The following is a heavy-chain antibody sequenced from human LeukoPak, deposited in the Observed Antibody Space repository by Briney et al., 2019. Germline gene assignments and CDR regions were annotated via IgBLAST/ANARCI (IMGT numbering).Heavy chain of an antibody. CDR3: ARGPKWTGSYYYFDY. CDR2: MNPNSGNT. J-gene: IGHJ4*02. Sequence: ASVKVPCKTSGYTFPSYDINWVRQATGQGLEWMGWMNPNSGNTGYTQKFQGRVTISRNTSTTTAYMELSSLRSEDTAVYYCARGPKWTGSYYYFDYWGQGTLVTVSS. D-gene: IGHD1-26*01. V-gene: IGHV1-8*01. CDR1: GYTFPSYD.